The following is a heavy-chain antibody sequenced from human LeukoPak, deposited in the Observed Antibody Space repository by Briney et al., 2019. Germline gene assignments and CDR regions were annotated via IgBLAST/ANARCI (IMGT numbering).Heavy chain of an antibody. CDR2: TYYSRNT. CDR3: ARHVRGHDYGDYHFDY. Sequence: SETLSLTCTVSGGSISSSTNFWGWVRQAPGRGREWIASTYYSRNTYYNPSLKSRVTIFVDTSKNQFSLKLSSVTAADTAVYYCARHVRGHDYGDYHFDYWGQGTLVTVSS. V-gene: IGHV4-39*01. D-gene: IGHD4-17*01. J-gene: IGHJ4*02. CDR1: GGSISSSTNF.